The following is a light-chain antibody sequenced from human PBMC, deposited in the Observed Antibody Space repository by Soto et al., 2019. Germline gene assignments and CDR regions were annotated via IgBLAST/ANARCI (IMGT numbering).Light chain of an antibody. CDR3: SSYTSSSTSKFV. V-gene: IGLV2-14*01. J-gene: IGLJ1*01. CDR2: DVS. CDR1: SSDVGGYNY. Sequence: QSVLTQPASVSGSPGQSITISCTGTSSDVGGYNYVSWYQQHPGKAPKLMIYDVSSRPSGVSNRFSGSKSGNTASLTISGLQAEDEADYYCSSYTSSSTSKFVFGTGTKVT.